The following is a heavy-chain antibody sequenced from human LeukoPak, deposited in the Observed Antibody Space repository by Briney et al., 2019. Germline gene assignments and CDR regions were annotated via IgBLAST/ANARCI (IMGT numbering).Heavy chain of an antibody. CDR3: ARTFIAARPHYFDY. D-gene: IGHD6-6*01. V-gene: IGHV4-34*01. CDR1: GGSFSGYY. Sequence: PSETLSLTCAVYGGSFSGYYWSWIRQPPGKGLEWIGEINHSGSTNYNPSLKSRVTISVDTSKNQFFLKLSSVTAADTAVYYCARTFIAARPHYFDYWGQGTLVTVSS. J-gene: IGHJ4*02. CDR2: INHSGST.